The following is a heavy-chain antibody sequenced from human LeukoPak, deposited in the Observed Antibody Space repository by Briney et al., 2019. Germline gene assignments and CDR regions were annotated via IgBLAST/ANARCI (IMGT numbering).Heavy chain of an antibody. Sequence: ASVKVSCKASGYTFTSYGISWVRQAPGQGLEWMGWISAYNGNTNYAQKLQGRVTMTTDTSTSTAYMELRSLRSDDTAVYYCARDFLYDSSGYYFHFDYWGQGTLVTVSS. D-gene: IGHD3-22*01. CDR1: GYTFTSYG. J-gene: IGHJ4*02. CDR2: ISAYNGNT. V-gene: IGHV1-18*01. CDR3: ARDFLYDSSGYYFHFDY.